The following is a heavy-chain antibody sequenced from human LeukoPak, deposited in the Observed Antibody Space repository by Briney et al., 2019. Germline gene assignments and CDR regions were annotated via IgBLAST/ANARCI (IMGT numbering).Heavy chain of an antibody. V-gene: IGHV3-21*01. J-gene: IGHJ3*02. Sequence: GGSLRLSCAASGFTFSSYSMNWVRQAPGKGLEWVSSISSSSSYIYYADSVKGRFTISRDNSKNTLYLQMNSLRAEDTAVYYCAKVGVLDAFDIWGQGTMVTVSS. CDR2: ISSSSSYI. D-gene: IGHD3-16*01. CDR1: GFTFSSYS. CDR3: AKVGVLDAFDI.